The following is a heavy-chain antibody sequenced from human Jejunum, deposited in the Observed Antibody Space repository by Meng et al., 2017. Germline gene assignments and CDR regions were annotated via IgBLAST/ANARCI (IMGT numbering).Heavy chain of an antibody. CDR1: GFSFSSYW. CDR3: ARDGVVGSSGWVEGLDY. V-gene: IGHV3-74*01. D-gene: IGHD6-19*01. J-gene: IGHJ4*02. CDR2: IDRDGTTT. Sequence: GESLKISCAASGFSFSSYWMHWVRQTPGKGLVWVSRIDRDGTTTGYADSVKGRFTISRDNAKNTLYLQMHSLRAEDTAVYFCARDGVVGSSGWVEGLDYWGQGNLVTVSS.